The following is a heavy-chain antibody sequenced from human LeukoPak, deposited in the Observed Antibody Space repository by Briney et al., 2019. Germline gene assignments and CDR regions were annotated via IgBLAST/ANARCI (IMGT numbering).Heavy chain of an antibody. V-gene: IGHV1-8*01. Sequence: GASVKVSCKASGYTFTSYDINWVRQATGQGLEWMGWMNPNSGNTGYAQKFQGRVTMTRNTSIGTAYMELSSLRSEDTAVYYRARGSYYYDSSGPSGDYWGQGTLVTVSS. CDR2: MNPNSGNT. CDR1: GYTFTSYD. D-gene: IGHD3-22*01. CDR3: ARGSYYYDSSGPSGDY. J-gene: IGHJ4*02.